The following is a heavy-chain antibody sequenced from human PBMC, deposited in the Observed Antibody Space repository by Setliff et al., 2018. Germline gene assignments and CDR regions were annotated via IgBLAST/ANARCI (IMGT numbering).Heavy chain of an antibody. J-gene: IGHJ4*02. D-gene: IGHD2-8*02. CDR3: ARQIRPGIALTGGLDY. CDR1: GGSISNSSFY. V-gene: IGHV4-39*01. CDR2: IYYGGTT. Sequence: PSETLSLTCSVSGGSISNSSFYWGWFRQAPGRGLEWIGNIYYGGTTNYNPSLKSRVTISVDTSKNQFSLKVSSMTAADTAVYYCARQIRPGIALTGGLDYWGQGALVTVSS.